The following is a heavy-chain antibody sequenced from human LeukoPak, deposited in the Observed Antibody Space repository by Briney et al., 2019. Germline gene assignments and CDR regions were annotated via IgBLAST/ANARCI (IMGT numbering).Heavy chain of an antibody. V-gene: IGHV3-48*03. CDR2: ISTSGSTI. D-gene: IGHD3-16*02. CDR1: GFTFSSYE. Sequence: TGGSLRLSCAASGFTFSSYEMNWVRQAPGKGLEWVSYISTSGSTIYYADSVKGRFTISRDNAKNALYLQMNSLRDEDTALYYCARNRQQWGTYLLDFWGQGTLVTVSS. CDR3: ARNRQQWGTYLLDF. J-gene: IGHJ4*02.